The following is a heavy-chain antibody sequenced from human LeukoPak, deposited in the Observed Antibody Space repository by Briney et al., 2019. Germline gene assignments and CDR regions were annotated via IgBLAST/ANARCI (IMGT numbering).Heavy chain of an antibody. J-gene: IGHJ4*02. D-gene: IGHD2-2*01. Sequence: GGSLRLSCAASGFTFSSYGMHWVRQAPGKGLEWVAFIRYDGSNKYYADSVKGRFTISRDNSRNTLYLQMNSLRAEDTAVYYCAKGQGYCSSTSCYDTYYFDYWGQGTLVTVSS. V-gene: IGHV3-30*02. CDR1: GFTFSSYG. CDR2: IRYDGSNK. CDR3: AKGQGYCSSTSCYDTYYFDY.